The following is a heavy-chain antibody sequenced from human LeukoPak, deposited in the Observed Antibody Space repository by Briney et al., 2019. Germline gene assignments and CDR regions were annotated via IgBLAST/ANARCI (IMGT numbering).Heavy chain of an antibody. CDR1: GFTFSDYY. D-gene: IGHD5-18*01. CDR2: IKSKTDGGTT. V-gene: IGHV3-15*01. J-gene: IGHJ4*02. CDR3: AHRDTTMVRVDY. Sequence: SGGSLRLSCAASGFTFSDYYMSWVRQAPGKGLEWVGRIKSKTDGGTTDYAAPVKGRFIISRDDSKNTLYLQMNSLTTEDTAVYFCAHRDTTMVRVDYWGQGTLVTVSS.